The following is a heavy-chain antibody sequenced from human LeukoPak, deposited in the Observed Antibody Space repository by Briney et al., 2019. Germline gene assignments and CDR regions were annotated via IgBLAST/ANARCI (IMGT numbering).Heavy chain of an antibody. CDR3: ARDSLTIHAFDI. CDR2: IYDSGST. Sequence: SETLSLTCTVSGGSISSYYWSWIRQPPGKGLEWIGYIYDSGSTNYNPSLKSRVTISVDTSKNQFPPKLSSVTAADTAVYYCARDSLTIHAFDIWGQGTMVTVSS. J-gene: IGHJ3*02. V-gene: IGHV4-59*01. CDR1: GGSISSYY. D-gene: IGHD3-3*01.